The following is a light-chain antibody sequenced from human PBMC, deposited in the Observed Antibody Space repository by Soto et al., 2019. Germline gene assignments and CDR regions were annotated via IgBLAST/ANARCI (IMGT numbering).Light chain of an antibody. V-gene: IGLV1-47*01. CDR1: SSNIGSNY. CDR3: AAWDDSLSAL. J-gene: IGLJ7*01. CDR2: RNN. Sequence: QSVLTQPPSASGTPGQRVTISCSGSSSNIGSNYVYWYQQLPGTAPKLLIYRNNQRPSGVPDRFSGSKSGTSASLAFSGLRSEDEADYYCAAWDDSLSALFGGGTQLTVL.